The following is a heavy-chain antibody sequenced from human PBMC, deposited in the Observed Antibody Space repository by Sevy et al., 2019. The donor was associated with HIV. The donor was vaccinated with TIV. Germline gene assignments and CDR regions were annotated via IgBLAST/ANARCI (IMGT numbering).Heavy chain of an antibody. CDR3: ARDGGYSVKWYPLY. V-gene: IGHV3-30-3*01. CDR2: ISYEGTET. CDR1: CFAFSTHA. J-gene: IGHJ4*01. D-gene: IGHD1-26*01. Sequence: GGSLRLSCAASCFAFSTHAMHWVRQAPGKGLEGVAVISYEGTETFYAASVEGRFTISSDNSKNMLSLQINRLRPEDTAVYYCARDGGYSVKWYPLYWGHGTLVTVSS.